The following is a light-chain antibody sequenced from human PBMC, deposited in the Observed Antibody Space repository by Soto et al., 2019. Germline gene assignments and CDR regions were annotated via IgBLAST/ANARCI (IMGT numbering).Light chain of an antibody. J-gene: IGKJ2*01. CDR1: QSISSY. CDR2: DAS. Sequence: EIVLTQSPATLSLSPGERATLSCRASQSISSYLGWYQQKPGQAPRLLIYDASNRATGIPARFSGSGSGTDFTLTTSSLEPEDFAVYYCQQRSNWPPYTFGQGPRWIS. CDR3: QQRSNWPPYT. V-gene: IGKV3-11*01.